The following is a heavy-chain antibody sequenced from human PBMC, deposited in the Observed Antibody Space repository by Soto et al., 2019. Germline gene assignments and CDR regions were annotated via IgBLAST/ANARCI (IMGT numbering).Heavy chain of an antibody. D-gene: IGHD3-10*02. CDR2: IDNSGSP. CDR3: AGAVSDFDVRRYRTSYFDQ. CDR1: GASVSTGVYY. V-gene: IGHV4-31*03. J-gene: IGHJ4*02. Sequence: SETLSLTCTVSGASVSTGVYYWTWIRQHPGKGLEWIGYIDNSGSPYYNPSLTGRVDISVDTSKNEFSLNLQSLTAADTAFYYCAGAVSDFDVRRYRTSYFDQWGQGILVTVSS.